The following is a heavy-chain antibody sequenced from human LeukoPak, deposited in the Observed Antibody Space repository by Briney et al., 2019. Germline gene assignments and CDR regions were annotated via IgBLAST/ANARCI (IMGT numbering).Heavy chain of an antibody. CDR3: AKDTWIVGAKVLDY. CDR2: ISSSTGTI. D-gene: IGHD1-26*01. V-gene: IGHV3-48*01. CDR1: GFNFSIYS. Sequence: GGSLRLSCAASGFNFSIYSMNWVRQAPGKGLEWVSYISSSTGTIYYVDSVKGRFTISRDNAKNSLYLQMNSLRAEDTAIYYCAKDTWIVGAKVLDYWGQGTLVTVSS. J-gene: IGHJ4*02.